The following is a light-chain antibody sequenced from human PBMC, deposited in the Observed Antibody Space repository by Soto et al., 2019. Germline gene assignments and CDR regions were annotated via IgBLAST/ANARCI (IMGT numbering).Light chain of an antibody. J-gene: IGKJ5*01. CDR2: DAS. CDR1: QSVSSY. V-gene: IGKV3-11*01. Sequence: EIVLPQSPATLSLSPVERATLSCRASQSVSSYLAWYQQKPGQAPRLLIYDASNRATGIPARFSGSGSGTDFTLTISSLEPEDFAVYYCQQRSNWPPITFGQGTRLEIK. CDR3: QQRSNWPPIT.